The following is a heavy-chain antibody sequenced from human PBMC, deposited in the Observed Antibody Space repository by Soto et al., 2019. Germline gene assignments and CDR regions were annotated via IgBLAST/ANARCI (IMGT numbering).Heavy chain of an antibody. V-gene: IGHV3-30*18. CDR2: VSYDGTNK. CDR3: AKDRGYQLPWGMDV. CDR1: GFTFSHFG. D-gene: IGHD2-2*01. Sequence: GGSLRLSCAASGFTFSHFGMHWVRQAPGKGLEWMTSVSYDGTNKYYADSVKGRFTISRDYSANTLYLKMNSLTAEDTAVYYCAKDRGYQLPWGMDVWGQGTAVTVSS. J-gene: IGHJ6*02.